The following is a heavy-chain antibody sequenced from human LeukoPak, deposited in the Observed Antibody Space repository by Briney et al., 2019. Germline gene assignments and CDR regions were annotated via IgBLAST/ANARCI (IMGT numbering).Heavy chain of an antibody. J-gene: IGHJ3*02. CDR1: GFPFSSYA. Sequence: PGGSLRLSCAASGFPFSSYAMHWVRQAPGKGLEWVAVISHDGSNKYYADSVKGRFTISRDNSKNTLYLQMNSLRAEDTAVYYCARDHFGELVVCTFHIWGQGTMVTVSS. CDR2: ISHDGSNK. CDR3: ARDHFGELVVCTFHI. V-gene: IGHV3-30-3*01. D-gene: IGHD3-10*01.